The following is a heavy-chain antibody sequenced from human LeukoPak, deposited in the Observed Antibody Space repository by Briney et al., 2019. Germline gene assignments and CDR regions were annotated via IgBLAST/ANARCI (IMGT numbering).Heavy chain of an antibody. CDR3: AREEPNHYPYFRYFDY. D-gene: IGHD1-14*01. Sequence: SETLSLTCTVSGGSISSSSYYWGWIRQPPGKGLEWIGSIYYSGSTYYNPSLKSRVTISVDTSKNQFSLKLSSVTAADTAVYYCAREEPNHYPYFRYFDYWGQGTLVTVSS. J-gene: IGHJ4*02. V-gene: IGHV4-39*07. CDR1: GGSISSSSYY. CDR2: IYYSGST.